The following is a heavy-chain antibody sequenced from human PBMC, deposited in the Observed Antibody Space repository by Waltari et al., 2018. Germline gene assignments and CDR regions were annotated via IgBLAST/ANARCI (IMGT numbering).Heavy chain of an antibody. D-gene: IGHD3-3*01. J-gene: IGHJ3*02. CDR1: GGSISSYY. CDR2: IYYSGST. Sequence: QVQLQESGPGLVKPSETLSPTCPVSGGSISSYYWPWLRQPPAKGLEWIGYIYYSGSTNYNPSLKSRVTISVDTSKNQFSLKLSSVTAADTAVYYCARDPGYDFWSGYSDAFDIWGQGTMVTVSS. CDR3: ARDPGYDFWSGYSDAFDI. V-gene: IGHV4-59*01.